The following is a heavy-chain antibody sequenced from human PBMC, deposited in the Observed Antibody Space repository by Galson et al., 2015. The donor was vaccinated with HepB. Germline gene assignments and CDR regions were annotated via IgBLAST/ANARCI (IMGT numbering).Heavy chain of an antibody. CDR1: GGTFSSYT. J-gene: IGHJ3*02. Sequence: SVKVSCKASGGTFSSYTISWVRQAPGQGLEWMGGIIPILGIANYAQKFQGRVTITADKSTSTAYMELSSLRSEDTAVYYCARDHHDSIVGATSDHDAFDIWGQGTMVTVSS. V-gene: IGHV1-69*10. CDR3: ARDHHDSIVGATSDHDAFDI. D-gene: IGHD1-26*01. CDR2: IIPILGIA.